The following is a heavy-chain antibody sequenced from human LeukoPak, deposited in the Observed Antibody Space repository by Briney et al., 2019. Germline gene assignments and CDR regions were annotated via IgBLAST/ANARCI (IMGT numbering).Heavy chain of an antibody. V-gene: IGHV5-51*01. Sequence: GESLKISCKGSGYTFTSYWIAWVRQMPGKGLEWMGTIYPGDSDTRYSPSFQGQVTISADKSISTAYLQWSSLKASDTAMYYCARHPAGSWSHFHYWGQGTLLTVSS. CDR3: ARHPAGSWSHFHY. D-gene: IGHD6-13*01. CDR1: GYTFTSYW. CDR2: IYPGDSDT. J-gene: IGHJ4*02.